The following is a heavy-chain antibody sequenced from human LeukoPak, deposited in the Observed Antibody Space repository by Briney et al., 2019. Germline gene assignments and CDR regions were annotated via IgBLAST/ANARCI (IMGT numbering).Heavy chain of an antibody. CDR3: ARDPVAPTSH. CDR2: INPDGSTT. Sequence: GGSLRLSCAASGFTFSNYWMYWVRHAPGRGLVWVSCINPDGSTTIYADSVKGRFTISRDNAKNTMYLEMNSLRADDTAVYYCARDPVAPTSHWGQGTLATVSS. CDR1: GFTFSNYW. V-gene: IGHV3-74*01. D-gene: IGHD4-23*01. J-gene: IGHJ4*02.